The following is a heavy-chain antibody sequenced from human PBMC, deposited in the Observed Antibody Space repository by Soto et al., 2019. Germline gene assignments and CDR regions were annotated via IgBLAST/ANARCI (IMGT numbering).Heavy chain of an antibody. V-gene: IGHV5-51*01. J-gene: IGHJ4*02. CDR3: ARLCSPHRYRYLGGILDF. CDR1: GYSFTSYW. D-gene: IGHD5-18*01. Sequence: GESMKISCKGSGYSFTSYWIGWARQMPGKSLEWMGIIYPGDSDTRYSPSFQGQVTISADKSISTAYLQWSSLKASDTAMYYCARLCSPHRYRYLGGILDFWGRGALVIVSS. CDR2: IYPGDSDT.